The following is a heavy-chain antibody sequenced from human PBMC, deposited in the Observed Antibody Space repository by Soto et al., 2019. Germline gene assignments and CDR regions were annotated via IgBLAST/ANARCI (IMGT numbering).Heavy chain of an antibody. J-gene: IGHJ5*02. CDR3: ARGGSFLMSPFDP. CDR2: INPDSGVT. CDR1: GYTFTGYY. D-gene: IGHD3-3*01. Sequence: ASVKVSGKTYGYTFTGYYIYWLGQAPEQGLEGLGWINPDSGVTNYAQKCQGRVIMTRDTSITTTYMEMWRLTSDATAVYCCARGGSFLMSPFDPWGLGTLVTVSS. V-gene: IGHV1-2*02.